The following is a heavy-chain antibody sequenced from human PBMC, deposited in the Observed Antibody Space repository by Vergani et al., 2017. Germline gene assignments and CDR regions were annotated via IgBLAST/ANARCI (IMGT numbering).Heavy chain of an antibody. J-gene: IGHJ6*02. CDR2: IGKDGINT. D-gene: IGHD3-3*01. CDR1: GFTFSNFG. V-gene: IGHV3-30*02. CDR3: AKDVDEWRPYYNGMDV. Sequence: QVQLVESAGGVVQPGGSLRLSCAASGFTFSNFGMHWIRQAPGKGLEWLAYIGKDGINTRYRDAVKGRFTVSRDNSKNTLYLQMNGLRADDTAIYYCAKDVDEWRPYYNGMDVWGQGTTVTVSS.